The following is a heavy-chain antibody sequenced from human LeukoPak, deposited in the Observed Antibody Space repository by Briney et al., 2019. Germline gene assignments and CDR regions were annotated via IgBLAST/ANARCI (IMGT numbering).Heavy chain of an antibody. CDR1: GLTFSSYW. CDR2: IKQDGSEK. CDR3: ARVSTVTIYGYYYYYMDV. V-gene: IGHV3-7*01. D-gene: IGHD4-17*01. Sequence: GGSLRLSCAASGLTFSSYWMSWVRQAPGKGLEWVANIKQDGSEKYYVDSVKGRFTISRGNAKNSLYLQMNSLRAEDTALYYCARVSTVTIYGYYYYYMDVWGKGTTVTVSS. J-gene: IGHJ6*03.